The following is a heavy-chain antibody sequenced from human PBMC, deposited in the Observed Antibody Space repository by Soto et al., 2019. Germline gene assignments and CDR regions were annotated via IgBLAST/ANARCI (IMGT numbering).Heavy chain of an antibody. V-gene: IGHV1-18*01. Sequence: ASVKVSCKASGYTFTSYGISWVRQAPEQGLEWMGWISAYNGNTNYAQKLQGRVTMTTDTSTSTAYMELRSLRSDDTAVYYCARDTTKVQINYYYYGMDVWGQGTTVTVSS. CDR3: ARDTTKVQINYYYYGMDV. J-gene: IGHJ6*02. CDR1: GYTFTSYG. D-gene: IGHD1-26*01. CDR2: ISAYNGNT.